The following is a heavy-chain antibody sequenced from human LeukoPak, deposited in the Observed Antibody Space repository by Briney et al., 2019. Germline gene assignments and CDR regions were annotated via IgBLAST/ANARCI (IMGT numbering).Heavy chain of an antibody. CDR1: GGSINSNSFY. D-gene: IGHD3-10*01. J-gene: IGHJ5*02. CDR2: IYFTGRT. V-gene: IGHV4-39*01. CDR3: ARHLVVGRFDP. Sequence: SETLSLTCTVSGGSINSNSFYWGWIRHPPGKELEWIGSIYFTGRTYYNPSLKSRVIISVDTSKNQFSLKLRSMTAADTAVYYCARHLVVGRFDPWGQGTLVTVSS.